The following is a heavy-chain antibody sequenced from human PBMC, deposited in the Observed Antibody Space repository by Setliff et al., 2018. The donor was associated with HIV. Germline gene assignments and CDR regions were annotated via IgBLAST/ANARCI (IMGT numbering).Heavy chain of an antibody. CDR3: ARGGRYYLPGIAVAGIQRNWFDP. CDR2: IYHRGNT. Sequence: SETLSLTCTVSGGSISTDTYYWAWIRQPPGKGLEWIGSIYHRGNTYHNPSLKSRVTVSVDTSKNQFSLKLSSVTAADTAVYYCARGGRYYLPGIAVAGIQRNWFDPWGQGALVTVSS. CDR1: GGSISTDTYY. V-gene: IGHV4-39*01. D-gene: IGHD6-19*01. J-gene: IGHJ5*02.